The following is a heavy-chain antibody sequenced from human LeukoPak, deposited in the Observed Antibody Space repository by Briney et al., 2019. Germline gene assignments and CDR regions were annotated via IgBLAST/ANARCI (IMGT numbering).Heavy chain of an antibody. Sequence: GGSLRLSCAASGFTFSSYWMTWVRQAPGKGLEWVANITQDGSEKYYVDSVKGRFTISRDNTKNSLNLQMNSLRAEDTAVYYCAKGGTYYYGSGSDYWGQGTLVTVSS. CDR3: AKGGTYYYGSGSDY. D-gene: IGHD3-10*01. V-gene: IGHV3-7*03. CDR2: ITQDGSEK. CDR1: GFTFSSYW. J-gene: IGHJ4*02.